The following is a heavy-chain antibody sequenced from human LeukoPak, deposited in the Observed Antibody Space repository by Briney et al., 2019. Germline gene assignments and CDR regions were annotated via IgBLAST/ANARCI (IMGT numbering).Heavy chain of an antibody. CDR3: AKDRGGCSSTSCYNNYFDY. V-gene: IGHV3-23*01. J-gene: IGHJ4*02. CDR1: GFTFSSYA. Sequence: GGSLRLSCAASGFTFSSYAMSWVRQAPGKGLEWVSAISGSGGSTYYADSVKGRFTISRDNSKNTLYLQMNSLRAEETAVYYCAKDRGGCSSTSCYNNYFDYWGQGTLVTVSS. CDR2: ISGSGGST. D-gene: IGHD2-2*02.